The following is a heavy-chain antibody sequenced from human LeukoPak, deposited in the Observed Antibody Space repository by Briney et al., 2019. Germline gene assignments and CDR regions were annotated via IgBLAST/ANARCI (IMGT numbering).Heavy chain of an antibody. D-gene: IGHD2-2*01. CDR3: ARGFCSSTICYGAALGMDV. Sequence: GGSLRLSCAASGFTFSDYYMSWIRQAPGKGLEWVSYISSSSSYTNYADSVKGRFTISRDNAKNSLYLQMNSLRAEDTAVYYCARGFCSSTICYGAALGMDVWGKGTTVTVSS. CDR1: GFTFSDYY. V-gene: IGHV3-11*06. CDR2: ISSSSSYT. J-gene: IGHJ6*04.